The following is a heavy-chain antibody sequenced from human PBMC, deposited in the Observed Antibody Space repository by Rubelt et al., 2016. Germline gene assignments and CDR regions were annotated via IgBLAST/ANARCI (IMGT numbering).Heavy chain of an antibody. V-gene: IGHV4-34*01. CDR2: ISHTGST. D-gene: IGHD3-3*01. J-gene: IGHJ4*02. Sequence: GEISHTGSTSYNPSLNSRVALSVDTSKRQISLRLDSVTATDTGVYYCAKGPRDFWGGKGYCDQWGQGTLVSVSS. CDR3: AKGPRDFWGGKGYCDQ.